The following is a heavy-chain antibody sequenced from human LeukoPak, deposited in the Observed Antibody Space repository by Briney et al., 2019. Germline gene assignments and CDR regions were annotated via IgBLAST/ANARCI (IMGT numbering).Heavy chain of an antibody. V-gene: IGHV4-34*01. J-gene: IGHJ3*02. D-gene: IGHD2-21*01. CDR2: INHSGST. CDR3: ARGGVDLVFIDAFDI. Sequence: PSETRSLTCAVYGGSFSGYYWSWIRQPPGKGLEWIGEINHSGSTNYNPSLKSRVTISVDTSKNQFSLKLSSVTAADTAVYYCARGGVDLVFIDAFDIWGQGTMVTVSS. CDR1: GGSFSGYY.